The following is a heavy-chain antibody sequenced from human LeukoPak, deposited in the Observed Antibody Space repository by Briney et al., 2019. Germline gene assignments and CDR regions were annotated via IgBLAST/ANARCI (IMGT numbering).Heavy chain of an antibody. CDR3: ARPSGSYWYFDL. D-gene: IGHD1-26*01. J-gene: IGHJ2*01. V-gene: IGHV3-74*01. Sequence: PGGSLRLSCAASGFTFSRYWMHWLRQAPGKGLVWVSRISTDGSSTSYADSVKGRFTISRDNGKNTLYLQMNSLRGEDTAVYYCARPSGSYWYFDLWGRGTLVTVSS. CDR2: ISTDGSST. CDR1: GFTFSRYW.